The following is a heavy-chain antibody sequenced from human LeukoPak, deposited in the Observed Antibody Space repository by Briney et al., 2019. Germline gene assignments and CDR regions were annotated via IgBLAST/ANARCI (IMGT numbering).Heavy chain of an antibody. CDR1: GYSISSGYY. J-gene: IGHJ2*01. Sequence: SETLSLTCAVSGYSISSGYYWGWIRQPPGKGLEWIGSIYHSGSTYYNPSLKSRVTISVDTSKNQFSLKLSSVTAADTAVYYCARVLYGDHGWYFDLWGRGTLVTVSS. V-gene: IGHV4-38-2*01. D-gene: IGHD4-17*01. CDR2: IYHSGST. CDR3: ARVLYGDHGWYFDL.